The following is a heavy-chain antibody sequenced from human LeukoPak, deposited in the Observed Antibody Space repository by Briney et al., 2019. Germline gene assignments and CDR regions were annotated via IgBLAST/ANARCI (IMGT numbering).Heavy chain of an antibody. CDR2: ISHEGSQT. CDR3: ARTREQWQVLDY. J-gene: IGHJ4*02. Sequence: PGGSLRLSCAASGFTFSSYGIHWVRQAPGKGLEWVAVISHEGSQTYYADSVRGRFTISRDNSKNMVYLQMNSLRVEDTAVYYCARTREQWQVLDYWGQGTLVTVSS. V-gene: IGHV3-30*03. CDR1: GFTFSSYG. D-gene: IGHD6-19*01.